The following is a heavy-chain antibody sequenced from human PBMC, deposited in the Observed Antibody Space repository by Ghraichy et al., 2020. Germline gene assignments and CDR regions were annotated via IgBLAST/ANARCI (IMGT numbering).Heavy chain of an antibody. J-gene: IGHJ6*02. CDR2: IWYDGSNK. Sequence: GGSLRLSCAASGFTFSSYGMHWVRQAPGKGLEWVAVIWYDGSNKYYADSVKGRFTISRDNSKNTLYLQMNSLRAEDTAVYYCARPRSYRYYYYYYGMDVWGQGTTVTVSS. D-gene: IGHD3-16*02. CDR1: GFTFSSYG. V-gene: IGHV3-33*01. CDR3: ARPRSYRYYYYYYGMDV.